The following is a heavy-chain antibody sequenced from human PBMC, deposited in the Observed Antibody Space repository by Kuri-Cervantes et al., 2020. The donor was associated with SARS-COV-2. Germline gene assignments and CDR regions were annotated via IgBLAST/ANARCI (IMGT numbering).Heavy chain of an antibody. Sequence: ESLKISCAVSGYSISSGYYWGWIRQPPGKGLEWIGSIYYSGSTYYNPSLKSRVTISVDTSKNQFSLKLSSVTAADTAVYYCARLTTSYFDYWGQGTLVTVSS. CDR3: ARLTTSYFDY. V-gene: IGHV4-38-2*01. CDR2: IYYSGST. J-gene: IGHJ4*02. D-gene: IGHD4-11*01. CDR1: GYSISSGYY.